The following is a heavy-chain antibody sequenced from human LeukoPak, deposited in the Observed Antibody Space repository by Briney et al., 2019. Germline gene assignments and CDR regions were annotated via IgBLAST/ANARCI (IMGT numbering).Heavy chain of an antibody. Sequence: PSETLSLTCTVSGGSISHYFWSWIRRPPGKALEWIGYIYYSGSTNYNPSLKSRVTISVDPSKNQFSLKLNSVTAADTAVYYCAKTVAGYWYFDLWGRGTLVTVSS. J-gene: IGHJ2*01. D-gene: IGHD6-19*01. CDR2: IYYSGST. CDR3: AKTVAGYWYFDL. CDR1: GGSISHYF. V-gene: IGHV4-59*08.